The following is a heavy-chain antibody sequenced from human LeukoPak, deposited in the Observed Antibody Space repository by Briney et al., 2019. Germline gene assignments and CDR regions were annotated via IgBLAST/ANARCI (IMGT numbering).Heavy chain of an antibody. J-gene: IGHJ4*02. D-gene: IGHD2-2*02. CDR2: ISWNSGSI. CDR1: GFTFDDYA. CDR3: AKEACSSTSCYIDC. Sequence: LRLSCAASGFTFDDYAMHWVRQAPGKGLEWVSGISWNSGSIGYADSVKGRFTISRDNAKNSLYLQMNSLRAEDMALYYCAKEACSSTSCYIDCWGQGTLVTVSS. V-gene: IGHV3-9*03.